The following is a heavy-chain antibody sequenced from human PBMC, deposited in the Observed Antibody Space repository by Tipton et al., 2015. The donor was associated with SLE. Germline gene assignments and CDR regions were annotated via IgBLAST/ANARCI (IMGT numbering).Heavy chain of an antibody. V-gene: IGHV3-30*04. CDR1: GFTFSSYA. CDR2: ISYDGTNK. J-gene: IGHJ3*02. Sequence: SLRLSCAASGFTFSSYAFHWVRQAPGKGLEWVAVISYDGTNKYYADSVKGRFTISRDNSKNTLFLQMNSLRAEDTAVYYCARCGGDCPQGAFDIWGQGTMVTVSS. CDR3: ARCGGDCPQGAFDI. D-gene: IGHD2-21*01.